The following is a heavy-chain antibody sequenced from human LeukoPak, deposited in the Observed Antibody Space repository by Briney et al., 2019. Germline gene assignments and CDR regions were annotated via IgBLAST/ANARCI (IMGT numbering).Heavy chain of an antibody. CDR3: ARWGTAMVIDGMDV. J-gene: IGHJ6*02. CDR1: GYTFTSYD. V-gene: IGHV1-8*01. Sequence: ASVKVSCKASGYTFTSYDINWVRQATGQGLEWMGWMNPNSGNTGYAQKFQGRVTMTRNTSIRTAYMELSSLRSEDTAVYYCARWGTAMVIDGMDVWGQGTTVTVSS. D-gene: IGHD5-18*01. CDR2: MNPNSGNT.